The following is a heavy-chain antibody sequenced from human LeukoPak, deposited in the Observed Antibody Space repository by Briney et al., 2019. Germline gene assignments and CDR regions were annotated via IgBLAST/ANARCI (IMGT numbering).Heavy chain of an antibody. CDR3: AKAPNSGGNCYDASDV. CDR1: GFTFSSSW. Sequence: GGSLRLSCAASGFTFSSSWMHWVRQAPGKGLVWVSRINPDGSITSHADSVKGRFTISRDNSKITLYLQMDSLRAEDTAMYYCAKAPNSGGNCYDASDVWGQGTMVTVSS. CDR2: INPDGSIT. J-gene: IGHJ3*01. V-gene: IGHV3-74*01. D-gene: IGHD2-15*01.